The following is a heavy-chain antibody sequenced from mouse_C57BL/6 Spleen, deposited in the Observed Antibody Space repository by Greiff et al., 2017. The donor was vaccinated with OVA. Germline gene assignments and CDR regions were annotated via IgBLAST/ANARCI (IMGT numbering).Heavy chain of an antibody. CDR1: GFTFSNYW. D-gene: IGHD2-12*01. Sequence: EVQLVESGGGLVQPGGSMKLSCVASGFTFSNYWMNWVRQSPEKGLEWVAQIRLKSDNYATHYAESVKGRFTISRDDSKSSVYLQMNNLRAEDTGIYYCTTRPTTGYFDVWGTGTTVTVSS. CDR2: IRLKSDNYAT. V-gene: IGHV6-3*01. J-gene: IGHJ1*03. CDR3: TTRPTTGYFDV.